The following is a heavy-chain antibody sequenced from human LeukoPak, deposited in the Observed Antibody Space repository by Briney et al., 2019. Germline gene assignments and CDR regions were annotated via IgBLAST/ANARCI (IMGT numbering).Heavy chain of an antibody. CDR3: ARDPRRRGYYGMDV. D-gene: IGHD3-10*01. CDR2: ISSSSGYT. Sequence: PGGSLRLSCAASGFTFSDYYMSWIRQAPGKGLEWVSYISSSSGYTNYADSVKGRFTISRDNAKNSLYLQMNGLRAEDTAVYYCARDPRRRGYYGMDVWGKGTTVTVSS. CDR1: GFTFSDYY. V-gene: IGHV3-11*06. J-gene: IGHJ6*04.